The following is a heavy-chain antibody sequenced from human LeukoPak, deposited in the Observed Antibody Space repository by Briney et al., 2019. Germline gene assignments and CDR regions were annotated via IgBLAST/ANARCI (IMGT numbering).Heavy chain of an antibody. J-gene: IGHJ4*02. Sequence: GGSLRLSCAASGFTFDDYAMHWVRQAPGKGLEWVSGISWNSGSIGYADSVKGRFTISRDNAKNSLYLQMNSLRAEDMALYYCAKAVYSSSWSSLDYWGQGTLVTVSS. CDR1: GFTFDDYA. CDR2: ISWNSGSI. D-gene: IGHD6-13*01. CDR3: AKAVYSSSWSSLDY. V-gene: IGHV3-9*03.